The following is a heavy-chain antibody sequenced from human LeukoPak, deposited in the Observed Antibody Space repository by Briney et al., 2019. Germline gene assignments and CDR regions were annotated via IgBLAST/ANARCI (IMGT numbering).Heavy chain of an antibody. V-gene: IGHV4-39*07. CDR3: ARDTAVAGNWFDP. Sequence: SETLSLTCTVSGGSISSSSYYWGWIRQPPGKGLEWIGSIYYSGSTYYNPSLKSRVTISVDTSKNQFSLELSSVTAADTAVYYCARDTAVAGNWFDPWGQGTLVTVSS. CDR1: GGSISSSSYY. J-gene: IGHJ5*02. CDR2: IYYSGST. D-gene: IGHD6-19*01.